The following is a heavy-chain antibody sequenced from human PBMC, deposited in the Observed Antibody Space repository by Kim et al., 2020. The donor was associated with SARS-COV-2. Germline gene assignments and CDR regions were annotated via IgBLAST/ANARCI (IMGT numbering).Heavy chain of an antibody. CDR3: AKDPDNYYYYGMDV. Sequence: ADAVKGRFTISRDNAKNTLYLQMNSLRAEDTAVYYCAKDPDNYYYYGMDVWGQGTTVTVSS. J-gene: IGHJ6*02. V-gene: IGHV3-23*01.